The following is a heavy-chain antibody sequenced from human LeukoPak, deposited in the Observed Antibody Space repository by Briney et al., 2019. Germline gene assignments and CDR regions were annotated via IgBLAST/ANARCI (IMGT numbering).Heavy chain of an antibody. Sequence: GGSLRLSCLTSGFTLSTNAMSWVRQAPGKGLEWISGISGSGASTYYADSVKGRFTISRDDSRNTLYLQMNSLRGDDTAVYYCTGDNFDSSVKFDYWDQGTLVTVSS. J-gene: IGHJ4*02. D-gene: IGHD3-22*01. CDR1: GFTLSTNA. CDR3: TGDNFDSSVKFDY. V-gene: IGHV3-23*01. CDR2: ISGSGAST.